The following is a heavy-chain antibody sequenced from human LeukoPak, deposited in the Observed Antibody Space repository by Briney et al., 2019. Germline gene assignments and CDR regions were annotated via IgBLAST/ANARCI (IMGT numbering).Heavy chain of an antibody. J-gene: IGHJ6*02. V-gene: IGHV4-59*01. D-gene: IGHD6-6*01. CDR1: GGSISSYY. CDR3: ARDRSSSSWYHYYGMDV. CDR2: IYYSGST. Sequence: SETLSLTCTVSGGSISSYYWSWIRQPPGKGLEWIGYIYYSGSTNYNPSLKSRVTISVDTSKNQFSLKLSSVTAADTAVYYCARDRSSSSWYHYYGMDVWGQGTTITVSS.